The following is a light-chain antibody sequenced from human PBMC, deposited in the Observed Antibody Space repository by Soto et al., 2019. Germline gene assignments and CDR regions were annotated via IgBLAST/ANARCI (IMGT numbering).Light chain of an antibody. CDR1: QSVRSY. CDR2: DAS. CDR3: QQRSNWPLT. V-gene: IGKV3-11*01. Sequence: EVVVTQSPGTLSLSPGERATLSCRASQSVRSYLAWYQHKHGQAPRLLIYDASNRATGIPARFSGSGSGTDFTLTISSLEPEDFAVYYCQQRSNWPLTFGGGTKVDIK. J-gene: IGKJ4*01.